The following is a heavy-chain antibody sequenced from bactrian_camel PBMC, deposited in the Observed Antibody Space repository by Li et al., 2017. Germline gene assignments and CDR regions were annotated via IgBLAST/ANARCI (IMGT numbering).Heavy chain of an antibody. CDR1: GVTKSRSC. Sequence: QLVESGGGSMQAGGSLKLSCAMSGVTKSRSCLGWFRQAPGNEREGVAAVGRDGSTLYADSVKGRFTASKDNAKNTLYLQMNSLKPEDTAMYYCAADLLCRDYDLGYWGQGTQVTVS. V-gene: IGHV3S55*01. CDR2: VGRDGST. D-gene: IGHD4*01. J-gene: IGHJ6*01. CDR3: AADLLCRDYDLGY.